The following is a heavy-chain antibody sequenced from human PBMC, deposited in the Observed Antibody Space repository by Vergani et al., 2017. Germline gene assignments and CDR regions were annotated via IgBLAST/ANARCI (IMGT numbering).Heavy chain of an antibody. CDR1: GYTFTSYY. Sequence: QVQLVQSGAEVKKPGASVKVSCKASGYTFTSYYMHWVRQAPGQGLEWMGIINPSGGSTSYAQKFQGRVTMTRDTSTSTVYMELSSLRSEDTAVYYGARVGPSDDPPNLSSGHSRAFDIWGQGTMVTVSS. CDR2: INPSGGST. D-gene: IGHD3-22*01. J-gene: IGHJ3*02. V-gene: IGHV1-46*03. CDR3: ARVGPSDDPPNLSSGHSRAFDI.